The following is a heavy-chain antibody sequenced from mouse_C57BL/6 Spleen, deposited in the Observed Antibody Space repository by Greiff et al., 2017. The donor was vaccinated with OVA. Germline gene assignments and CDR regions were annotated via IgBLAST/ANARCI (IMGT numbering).Heavy chain of an antibody. V-gene: IGHV1-18*01. J-gene: IGHJ2*01. D-gene: IGHD2-4*01. CDR2: INPNNGGT. Sequence: VQLQQSGPELVKPGASVKIPCKASGYTFTDYNMDWVKQSHGKSLEWIGDINPNNGGTIYNQKFKGKATLTVDKSSSTAYMELRSLTSEDTAVYNCARPYSDYDGGYYFDYWGQGTTLTVSS. CDR1: GYTFTDYN. CDR3: ARPYSDYDGGYYFDY.